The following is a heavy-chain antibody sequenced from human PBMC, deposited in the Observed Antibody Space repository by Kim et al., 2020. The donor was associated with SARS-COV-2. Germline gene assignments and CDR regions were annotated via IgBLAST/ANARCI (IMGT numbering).Heavy chain of an antibody. V-gene: IGHV4-39*01. CDR1: GGSISSSSYY. CDR2: IYYSGST. J-gene: IGHJ6*02. CDR3: ARHLRQGPYYYYYYGMDV. Sequence: SETLSLTCTVSGGSISSSSYYWGWIRQPPGMGLEWIGSIYYSGSTYYNPSLKSRVTISVDTSKNQFSLKLSSVTAADTAVYYCARHLRQGPYYYYYYGMDVWGQGTTVTVSS.